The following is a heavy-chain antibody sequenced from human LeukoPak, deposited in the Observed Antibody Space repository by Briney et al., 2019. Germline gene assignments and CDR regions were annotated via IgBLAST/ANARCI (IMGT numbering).Heavy chain of an antibody. CDR1: GYTFIVYY. D-gene: IGHD5-12*01. J-gene: IGHJ4*02. CDR3: ATTRVTTTRLDY. CDR2: INPNSGVT. V-gene: IGHV1-2*02. Sequence: ASEKVSFKASGYTFIVYYMHWVRQAPGQGLEWMGWINPNSGVTNYAQKFQGRVAMTRDTSISTAYMELTSLRSDDTAVYYCATTRVTTTRLDYWGQGTLVTVSS.